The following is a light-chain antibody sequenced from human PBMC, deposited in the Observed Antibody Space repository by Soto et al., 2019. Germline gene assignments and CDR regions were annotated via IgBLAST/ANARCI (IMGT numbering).Light chain of an antibody. Sequence: IVLTQSPGTLSLSPGERVTLSCRASQTVTSNSLAWHQQKPGQPPRLLIYNTSSRATGIPDRFSGSGSGTDFTLTISRLEPEDFVVYYCQQYGGSPYTFGQGTKLEIK. CDR2: NTS. V-gene: IGKV3-20*01. J-gene: IGKJ2*01. CDR1: QTVTSNS. CDR3: QQYGGSPYT.